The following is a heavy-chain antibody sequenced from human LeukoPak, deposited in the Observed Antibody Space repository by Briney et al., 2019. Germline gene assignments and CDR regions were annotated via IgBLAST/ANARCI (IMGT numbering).Heavy chain of an antibody. D-gene: IGHD2-2*01. CDR2: ISAHNGNT. CDR1: GYTFTSYD. CDR3: ARAGIGYCGSPSCYEFDY. J-gene: IGHJ4*02. V-gene: IGHV1-18*01. Sequence: ASVKVSCKASGYTFTSYDLSWARQAPGQGLEWMGWISAHNGNTNYAQKFQGRVTMTTDTSTSTASMEVRSLRSDDTAVYYCARAGIGYCGSPSCYEFDYWGQGTLVTVSS.